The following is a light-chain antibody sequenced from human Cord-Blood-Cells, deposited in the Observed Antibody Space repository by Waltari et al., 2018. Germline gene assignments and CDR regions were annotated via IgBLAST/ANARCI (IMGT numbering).Light chain of an antibody. Sequence: DIQMTQSPSTLSASVGDRVTITCRASQSISSWLAWYQQKPGKAPKLLIDDASSLERGVPSRFSGSGSGTEFTLTISSLQPDDFATYYCQQYNSYWTFGQGTKVEIK. CDR3: QQYNSYWT. CDR2: DAS. J-gene: IGKJ1*01. CDR1: QSISSW. V-gene: IGKV1-5*01.